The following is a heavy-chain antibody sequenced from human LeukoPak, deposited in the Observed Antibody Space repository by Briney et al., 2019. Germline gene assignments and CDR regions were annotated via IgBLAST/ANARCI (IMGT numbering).Heavy chain of an antibody. D-gene: IGHD6-19*01. V-gene: IGHV4-4*02. CDR2: VHLDGRT. CDR3: ATKYSVAVAANPPYFDY. J-gene: IGHJ4*02. CDR1: GGSVTSTNW. Sequence: SPSETLSLTCDVSGGSVTSTNWWTWVRQPPGKGLEWIGEVHLDGRTNYNPSLKSRVTISVDTSKNQFSLKLSSVTAADTGVYYCATKYSVAVAANPPYFDYRGQGTLVTVSS.